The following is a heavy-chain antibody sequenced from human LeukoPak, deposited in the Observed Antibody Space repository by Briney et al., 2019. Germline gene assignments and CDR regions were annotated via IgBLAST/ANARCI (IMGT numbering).Heavy chain of an antibody. J-gene: IGHJ3*02. V-gene: IGHV4-59*01. CDR3: AREDNYDYTI. Sequence: SETLSLTCTVSGGSISSYYWSWIRQPPGKGLEWIGYIYYSGSTNYNPSLKSRVTISVDTSKNQFSLKLSSVTAADTAVYYCAREDNYDYTIWGQGTMVTVSS. D-gene: IGHD2-2*02. CDR2: IYYSGST. CDR1: GGSISSYY.